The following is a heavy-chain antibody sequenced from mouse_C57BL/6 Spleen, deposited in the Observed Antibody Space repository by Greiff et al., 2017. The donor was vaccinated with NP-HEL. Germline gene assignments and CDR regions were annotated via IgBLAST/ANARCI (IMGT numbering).Heavy chain of an antibody. Sequence: EVKLVESGGGLVKPGGSLKLSCAASGFTFSSYTMSWVRQTPEKRLEWVATISGGGGNTYYPDSVKGRFTISRDNAKNTLYLQMSSLRSEDTALYYCARRKDGSSYFDYWGQGTTLTVSS. V-gene: IGHV5-9*01. D-gene: IGHD1-1*01. CDR3: ARRKDGSSYFDY. J-gene: IGHJ2*01. CDR1: GFTFSSYT. CDR2: ISGGGGNT.